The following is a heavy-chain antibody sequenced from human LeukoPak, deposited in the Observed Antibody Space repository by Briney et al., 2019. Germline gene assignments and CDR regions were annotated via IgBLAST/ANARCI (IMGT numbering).Heavy chain of an antibody. D-gene: IGHD2-15*01. CDR1: GGSISSYY. CDR2: IYYSGST. V-gene: IGHV4-59*01. Sequence: PSETLSLTCTVSGGSISSYYWSWIRQPPGKGLEWIGYIYYSGSTNYNPSLKSRVTISVDTSKNQFSLKLSSVTAADTAVYYCARGGGSGYYYYYMDVWGKGTTVTISS. J-gene: IGHJ6*03. CDR3: ARGGGSGYYYYYMDV.